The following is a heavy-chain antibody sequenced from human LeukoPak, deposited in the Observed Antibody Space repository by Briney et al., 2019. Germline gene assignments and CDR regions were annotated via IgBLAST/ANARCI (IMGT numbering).Heavy chain of an antibody. Sequence: GGSLRLSCAASGFTFSSYAMSWVRQAPGKGLEWVSAVSGSGGSTYYADSVKGRFTISRDNSKNTLYLQMNSLRADDTAVYYCASSSSRYNYFGYWGQGTLVTVSS. CDR3: ASSSSRYNYFGY. CDR2: VSGSGGST. J-gene: IGHJ4*02. V-gene: IGHV3-23*01. CDR1: GFTFSSYA. D-gene: IGHD6-13*01.